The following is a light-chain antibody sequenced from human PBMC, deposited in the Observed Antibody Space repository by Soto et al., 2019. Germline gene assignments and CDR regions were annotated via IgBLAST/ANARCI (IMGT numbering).Light chain of an antibody. J-gene: IGKJ1*01. V-gene: IGKV3-20*01. CDR2: GAS. CDR1: QSVSSNY. CDR3: QQYGASPET. Sequence: EIVLTQSPGTLSLSPGERATLSCRASQSVSSNYLAWYQQKPGQAPRLLIFGASNRATGTPDRFSGSGSATDFTLTVSRLEPEDFAVYYCQQYGASPETFGPGTKVEIK.